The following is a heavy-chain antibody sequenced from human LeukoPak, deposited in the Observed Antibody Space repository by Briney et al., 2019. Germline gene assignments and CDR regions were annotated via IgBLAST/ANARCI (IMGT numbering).Heavy chain of an antibody. CDR3: ARVRAGDFWSGYPSYYYYYYMDV. CDR2: IYYSGST. CDR1: GFTFSSYA. J-gene: IGHJ6*03. D-gene: IGHD3-3*01. V-gene: IGHV4-59*01. Sequence: GSLRLSCAASGFTFSSYAMSWVRQAPGKGLEWIGYIYYSGSTNYNPSLKSRVTISVDTSKNQFSLKLSSVTAADTAVYYCARVRAGDFWSGYPSYYYYYYMDVWGKGTTVTVSS.